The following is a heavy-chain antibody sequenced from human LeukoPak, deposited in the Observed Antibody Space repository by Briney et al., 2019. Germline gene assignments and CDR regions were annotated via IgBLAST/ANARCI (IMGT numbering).Heavy chain of an antibody. Sequence: SETLSLTCTVSGGSISSYYWTWIRQPPGKGLEWIGYIYYSGSTNYNPSLKSRVTISVDTSKNQFSLKLSSVTAADTAVYYCASHCYETGYFDYWGQGTLVTVSS. CDR1: GGSISSYY. D-gene: IGHD2-21*01. CDR3: ASHCYETGYFDY. CDR2: IYYSGST. V-gene: IGHV4-59*01. J-gene: IGHJ4*02.